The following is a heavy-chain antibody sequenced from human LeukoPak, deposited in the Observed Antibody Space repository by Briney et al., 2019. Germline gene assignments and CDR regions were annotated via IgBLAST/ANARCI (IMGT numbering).Heavy chain of an antibody. Sequence: TSETLSLTCTVSGGSISSGDYYWSWIRQPPGKGLEWIGYIYYSGSTYYNPSLKSRVTISVDTSKNQFSLKLSSVTAADTAVYYCARDRIVVVPAASNYYYGMDVWGQGTTVTVSS. CDR2: IYYSGST. CDR3: ARDRIVVVPAASNYYYGMDV. D-gene: IGHD2-2*01. J-gene: IGHJ6*02. V-gene: IGHV4-30-4*01. CDR1: GGSISSGDYY.